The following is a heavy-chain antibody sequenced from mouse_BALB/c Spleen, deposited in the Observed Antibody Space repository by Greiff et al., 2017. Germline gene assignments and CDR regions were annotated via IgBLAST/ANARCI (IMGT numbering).Heavy chain of an antibody. CDR2: IDPENGDT. D-gene: IGHD2-1*01. J-gene: IGHJ2*01. CDR1: GFNIKDYY. V-gene: IGHV14-4*02. Sequence: EVQLQQSGAELVRSGASVKLSCTASGFNIKDYYMHWVKQRPEQGLEWIGWIDPENGDTEYAPKFQGKATMTADTSSNTAYLQLSSLTSEDTAVYYCNAWGVNYFPFDYWGQGTTLTVSS. CDR3: NAWGVNYFPFDY.